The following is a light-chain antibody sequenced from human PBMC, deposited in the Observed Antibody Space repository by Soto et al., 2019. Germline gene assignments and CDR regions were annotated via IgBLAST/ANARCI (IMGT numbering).Light chain of an antibody. CDR2: LGS. V-gene: IGKV2-28*01. J-gene: IGKJ1*01. CDR3: WQAIQAPRT. Sequence: DIVLTQSPLSLPVTPGEPASISCRSSQSLLHSNGNIYLAWYLQKLGQSPQLLIYLGSIRASGVPDRFSGSGSGTDFTLKITRVQAEDVGVYYCWQAIQAPRTFGLGTKVEIK. CDR1: QSLLHSNGNIY.